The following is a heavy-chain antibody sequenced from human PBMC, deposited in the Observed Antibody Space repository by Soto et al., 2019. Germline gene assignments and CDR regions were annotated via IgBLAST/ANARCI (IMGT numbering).Heavy chain of an antibody. CDR2: IWYDGSNK. Sequence: QMQLVESGGGVVQPGRSLRLSCGVSGFTFSSYGMHWVRQAPGKGLEWVAVIWYDGSNKYYADSVQCRFTISRDNSKNTLYLQMNSLRADDTAVYYCARVAPSNYGMDVWGQGTTVTVSS. V-gene: IGHV3-33*01. CDR1: GFTFSSYG. J-gene: IGHJ6*02. CDR3: ARVAPSNYGMDV. D-gene: IGHD2-2*01.